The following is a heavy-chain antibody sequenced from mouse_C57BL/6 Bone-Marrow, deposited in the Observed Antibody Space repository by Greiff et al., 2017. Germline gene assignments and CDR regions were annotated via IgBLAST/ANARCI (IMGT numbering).Heavy chain of an antibody. V-gene: IGHV14-4*01. CDR1: GFNIKDDY. CDR2: IDPENGDT. D-gene: IGHD2-2*01. J-gene: IGHJ3*01. CDR3: TTIYYGYALFAY. Sequence: EVKLMESGAELVRPGASVKLSCTASGFNIKDDYMHWVKQRPEQGLEWIGWIDPENGDTEYASKFQGKATITADTSSNTAYLQLSSPTSEDTAVYYCTTIYYGYALFAYWGQGTLVTVSA.